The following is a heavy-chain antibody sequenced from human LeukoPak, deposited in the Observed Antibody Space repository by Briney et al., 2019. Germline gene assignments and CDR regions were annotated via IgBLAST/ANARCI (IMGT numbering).Heavy chain of an antibody. Sequence: GGSLRLSCAASGFTFSSYAMSWVRQAPGKGLEGVSTISSTGGSTYYADSVKGRFTISRDSSKNTLYLQMTTLRADDTAVYYCAKRDLPYWGQGTLVTVSS. CDR1: GFTFSSYA. CDR3: AKRDLPY. CDR2: ISSTGGST. V-gene: IGHV3-23*01. J-gene: IGHJ4*02.